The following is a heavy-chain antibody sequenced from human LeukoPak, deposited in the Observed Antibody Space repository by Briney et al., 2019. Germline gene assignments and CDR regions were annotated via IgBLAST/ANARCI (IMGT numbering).Heavy chain of an antibody. D-gene: IGHD1-26*01. Sequence: GGSLRLSCAASGFTFSSYGMHWVRQAPGKGLKWVAVISYDGSNKYYADSVKGRFTISRDNSKNTLYLQMNSLRAEDTAVYYCAKAEGAWANYFDYWGQGTLVTVSS. CDR3: AKAEGAWANYFDY. CDR2: ISYDGSNK. CDR1: GFTFSSYG. J-gene: IGHJ4*02. V-gene: IGHV3-30*18.